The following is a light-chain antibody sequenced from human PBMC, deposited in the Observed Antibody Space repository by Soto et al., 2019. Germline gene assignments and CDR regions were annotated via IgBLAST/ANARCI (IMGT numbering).Light chain of an antibody. J-gene: IGKJ2*01. CDR1: QSVTSRH. CDR3: QQYNNSPEYT. Sequence: EIVLTQSPGTLSLSPGERATLSCKASQSVTSRHLAWYQQKPGQAPRLLSYGATSRATGIRDRFSGSGSGTDFTLTISRLEPEDFAVYFCQQYNNSPEYTFGQGTKLEIK. CDR2: GAT. V-gene: IGKV3-20*01.